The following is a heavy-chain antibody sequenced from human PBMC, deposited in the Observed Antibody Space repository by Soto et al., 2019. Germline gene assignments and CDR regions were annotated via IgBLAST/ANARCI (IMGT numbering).Heavy chain of an antibody. CDR1: GFTFSSYD. V-gene: IGHV3-13*01. Sequence: GGSLRLSCAASGFTFSSYDMHWVRQATGKGLEWVSAIGTAGDTYYPGSLKGRFTISRENAKNSLYLQMNSLRAEDTAVYYCARGSDYYDSRTYAEYFQHWGQGTLVTVSS. CDR2: IGTAGDT. D-gene: IGHD3-22*01. CDR3: ARGSDYYDSRTYAEYFQH. J-gene: IGHJ1*01.